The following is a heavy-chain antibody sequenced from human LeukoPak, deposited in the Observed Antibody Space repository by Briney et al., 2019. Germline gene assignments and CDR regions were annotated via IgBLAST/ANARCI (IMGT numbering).Heavy chain of an antibody. D-gene: IGHD1-26*01. Sequence: SETLSLTCTVSGGSISSYYWRWIRQPAGKGLEWIGRIYTSGSTNYNPSLKSRVTMSVDTSKNQFSQKLSSVTAADTGVYYCARGGGGRPDAFDIWGQGTMVTVSS. V-gene: IGHV4-4*07. CDR2: IYTSGST. J-gene: IGHJ3*02. CDR3: ARGGGGRPDAFDI. CDR1: GGSISSYY.